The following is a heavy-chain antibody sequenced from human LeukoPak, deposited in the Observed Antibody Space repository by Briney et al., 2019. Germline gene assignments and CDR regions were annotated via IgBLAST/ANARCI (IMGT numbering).Heavy chain of an antibody. CDR3: AKDQDDSSDY. J-gene: IGHJ4*02. Sequence: GGSLRLSCAASGFTFSSYAMSWGRQAPGMGLEWVSAISGSGGSTYYADSVKGRFTISRDNSKNTLYLQMNSLRAEDTAVYYCAKDQDDSSDYWGQGTLVTVSS. D-gene: IGHD3-22*01. CDR1: GFTFSSYA. CDR2: ISGSGGST. V-gene: IGHV3-23*01.